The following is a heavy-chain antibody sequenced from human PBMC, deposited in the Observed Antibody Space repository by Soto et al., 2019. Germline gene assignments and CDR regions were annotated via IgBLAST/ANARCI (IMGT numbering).Heavy chain of an antibody. J-gene: IGHJ6*02. CDR2: SIPIFGTA. CDR1: GGTFSSYA. V-gene: IGHV1-69*01. D-gene: IGHD6-19*01. CDR3: ATSIAVAAPYYCYGMDV. Sequence: QVQLVQSGAEVKKPGSSVKVSCKASGGTFSSYAISWVRQAPGQGLEWMGGSIPIFGTANYAQKFQGRVTITADESASTAYMELSSLRSEDTAVYYCATSIAVAAPYYCYGMDVWGQGSTVTVSS.